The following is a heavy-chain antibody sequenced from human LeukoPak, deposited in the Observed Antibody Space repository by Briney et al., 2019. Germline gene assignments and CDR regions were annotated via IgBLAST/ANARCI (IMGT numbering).Heavy chain of an antibody. CDR1: GFTFSDYY. CDR3: AKDATASPYFHWFDN. V-gene: IGHV3-11*01. J-gene: IGHJ4*02. D-gene: IGHD3-9*01. CDR2: ISSSGRTM. Sequence: GGSLRLSCAASGFTFSDYYMSWIRQAPGKGLEWVSYISSSGRTMYYADSVQGRFTISRDNAKNSLYLQMNSLRAEDTAVYYCAKDATASPYFHWFDNWGQGTQVIVSS.